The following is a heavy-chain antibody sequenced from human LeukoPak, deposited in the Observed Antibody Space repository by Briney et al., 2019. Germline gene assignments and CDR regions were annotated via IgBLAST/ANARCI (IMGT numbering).Heavy chain of an antibody. CDR3: ARHGSWLRPTDY. D-gene: IGHD5-12*01. V-gene: IGHV5-51*01. CDR1: GYSFTSYW. J-gene: IGHJ4*02. Sequence: GGSLRLXCKGSGYSFTSYWIGWVRQMPGKALEWMGIIYPGDSDTRYSPSFQGQVTISADKSISTAYLQWSSLKASDTAMYYCARHGSWLRPTDYWGQGTLVTVSS. CDR2: IYPGDSDT.